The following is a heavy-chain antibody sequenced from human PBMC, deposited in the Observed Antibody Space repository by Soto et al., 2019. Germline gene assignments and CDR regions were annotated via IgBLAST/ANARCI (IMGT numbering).Heavy chain of an antibody. J-gene: IGHJ6*02. CDR3: AREPLGYTYGQKYGGNYYYGMDV. CDR2: IYHSGSN. V-gene: IGHV4-4*02. Sequence: SESLSLTCAVDGGSLSSSNWWSWVRQPLGKGVEWFWEIYHSGSNNYNLSLKRRVTITVDKSKNQCSLKLSSVPAADTAVYYCAREPLGYTYGQKYGGNYYYGMDVWGQGTTVTVS. D-gene: IGHD5-18*01. CDR1: GGSLSSSNW.